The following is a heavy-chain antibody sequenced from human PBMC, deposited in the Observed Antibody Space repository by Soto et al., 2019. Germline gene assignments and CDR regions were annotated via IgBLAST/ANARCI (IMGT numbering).Heavy chain of an antibody. CDR1: GYTFTDYG. J-gene: IGHJ4*02. Sequence: QVQLVQSGAEVKKPGASVKVSCKASGYTFTDYGINWVRQAPGQGLEWMGWISAFSGNTNYAQKFQGRVTMTTDTATSTAYVELRGLRSDETALYYCARVGADTRLVLGELDYWGQGTLVTVSS. D-gene: IGHD1-26*01. V-gene: IGHV1-18*01. CDR2: ISAFSGNT. CDR3: ARVGADTRLVLGELDY.